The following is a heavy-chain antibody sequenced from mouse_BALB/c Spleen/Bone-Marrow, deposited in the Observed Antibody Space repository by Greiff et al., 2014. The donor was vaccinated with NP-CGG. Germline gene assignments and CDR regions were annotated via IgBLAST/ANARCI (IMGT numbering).Heavy chain of an antibody. CDR2: ISYSGST. CDR3: ARGTLY. Sequence: VQLQQPGPGLVKPSQSLSLTCTVTGYSITSDYAWSWIRQFPGNKLEWMGYISYSGSTSYNPSLKSRISITRDTSKNQFFLQLNSVTTEDTATYYCARGTLYWGQGTTLTVSS. V-gene: IGHV3-2*02. CDR1: GYSITSDYA. J-gene: IGHJ2*01.